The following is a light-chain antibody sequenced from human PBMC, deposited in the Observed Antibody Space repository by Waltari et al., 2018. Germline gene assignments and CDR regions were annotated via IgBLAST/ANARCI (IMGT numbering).Light chain of an antibody. CDR1: ALPRQF. J-gene: IGLJ2*01. V-gene: IGLV3-25*03. CDR3: QSADASGTYKL. Sequence: SSELTQPPSVSVSPGQTARITCSGDALPRQFASWYQQKPGQAPVIVIYKATGRPSEIPERFSGSSSGKTVTLTISGVQAEDEADYYCQSADASGTYKLFGGGTKLTVL. CDR2: KAT.